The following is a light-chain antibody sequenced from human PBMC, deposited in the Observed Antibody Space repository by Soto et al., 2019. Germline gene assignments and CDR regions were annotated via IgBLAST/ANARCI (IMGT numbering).Light chain of an antibody. CDR3: SSYKSRSTQV. Sequence: QSALTQPASVSGSPGQSITISCTGTSSDVGGYNYVSWYQQHPGKAPKLMIYEVSNRPSGVSNRFSGSKSGNTASLTISGLQHDAEPDYSCSSYKSRSTQVFGTRTKVTVL. V-gene: IGLV2-14*01. CDR2: EVS. J-gene: IGLJ1*01. CDR1: SSDVGGYNY.